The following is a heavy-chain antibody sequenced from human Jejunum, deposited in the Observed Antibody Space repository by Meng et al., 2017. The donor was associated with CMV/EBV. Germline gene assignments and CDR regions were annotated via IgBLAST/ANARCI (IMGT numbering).Heavy chain of an antibody. CDR2: IYYSGST. D-gene: IGHD1-26*01. CDR1: SDSFHSPDYC. J-gene: IGHJ4*02. Sequence: VPLQESDPAPLKPSQTPSLPVPVSSDSFHSPDYCWNWIGQPPEKGLEWIGYIYYSGSTYYNPSLKCRVSILGDTSNKQFSLKLTYVTAADTAVYYCAKSPYSGSALPFFDYWGQGSLVTVSS. V-gene: IGHV4-30-4*01. CDR3: AKSPYSGSALPFFDY.